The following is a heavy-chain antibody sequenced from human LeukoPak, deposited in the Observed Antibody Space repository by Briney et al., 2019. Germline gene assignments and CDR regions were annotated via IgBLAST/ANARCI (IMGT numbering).Heavy chain of an antibody. CDR2: IYYSGST. V-gene: IGHV4-39*01. J-gene: IGHJ4*02. CDR3: ARHLGIFDY. D-gene: IGHD2/OR15-2a*01. CDR1: GGSISSSYY. Sequence: SGTLSLTCAVSGGSISSSYYWGWIRQPPGKGLEWIGSIYYSGSTYYNPSLKSRVTISVDTSKNQFSLKLSSVTAADTAVYYCARHLGIFDYWGQGTLVTVSS.